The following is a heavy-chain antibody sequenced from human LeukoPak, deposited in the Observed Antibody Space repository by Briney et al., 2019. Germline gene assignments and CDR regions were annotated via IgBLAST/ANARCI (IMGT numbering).Heavy chain of an antibody. V-gene: IGHV3-30*18. Sequence: GGSLRLSGAASGFTFSGYGMHRVRQAPGKGLEWVTVISYDGSYKYYADSVQGRFTISRDNSKNTLYLQMNSLRPDDTAVYYCAKWDFDYWGQGTLVTVSS. CDR3: AKWDFDY. CDR2: ISYDGSYK. CDR1: GFTFSGYG. J-gene: IGHJ4*02.